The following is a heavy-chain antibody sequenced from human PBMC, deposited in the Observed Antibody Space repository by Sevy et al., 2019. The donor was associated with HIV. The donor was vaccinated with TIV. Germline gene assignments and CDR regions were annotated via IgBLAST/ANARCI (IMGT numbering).Heavy chain of an antibody. Sequence: GGSLRLSCAASGFTFSTYWMSWVRQDPGKGLEWVANIKYDGSDKYYVDSARGRFTISRENAKNSLYLQVNSLRAEDTAVYFCARESPGSTVAYFDYWGQGTLVTVSS. CDR3: ARESPGSTVAYFDY. CDR2: IKYDGSDK. CDR1: GFTFSTYW. J-gene: IGHJ4*02. D-gene: IGHD4-17*01. V-gene: IGHV3-7*01.